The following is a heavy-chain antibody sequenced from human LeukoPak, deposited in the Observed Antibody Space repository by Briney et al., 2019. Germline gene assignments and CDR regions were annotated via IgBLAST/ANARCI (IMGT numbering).Heavy chain of an antibody. J-gene: IGHJ5*02. CDR1: GGSISSGDYY. D-gene: IGHD2-15*01. CDR3: ARVHDYCSGGSCVNWFDP. V-gene: IGHV4-30-4*01. Sequence: SQTLSLTCTVSGGSISSGDYYWSWIRQPPGKGLEWIGYICYSGSTYYNPSLKSRVTISVDTSKNQFSLKLSSVTAADTAVYYCARVHDYCSGGSCVNWFDPWGQGTLVTVSS. CDR2: ICYSGST.